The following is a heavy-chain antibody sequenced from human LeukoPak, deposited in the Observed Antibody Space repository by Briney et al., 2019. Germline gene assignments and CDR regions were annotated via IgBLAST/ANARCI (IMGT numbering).Heavy chain of an antibody. CDR1: GFTFSNAW. CDR3: ARLIAAVLDY. J-gene: IGHJ4*02. Sequence: GGSLRLSCAASGFTFSNAWMSWVRQAPGKGLEWVSVIYSGGSTYYADSVKGRFTISRDNSKNTLYLQMNSLRAEDTAVYYCARLIAAVLDYWGQGTLVTVSS. CDR2: IYSGGST. V-gene: IGHV3-53*01. D-gene: IGHD6-13*01.